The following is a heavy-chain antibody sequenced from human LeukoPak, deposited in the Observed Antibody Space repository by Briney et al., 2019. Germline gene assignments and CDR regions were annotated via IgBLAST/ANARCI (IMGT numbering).Heavy chain of an antibody. J-gene: IGHJ4*02. Sequence: ASVKVSCKASGGTFSSYAISWVRQAPGQGLEWMGRIIPILGIANYAQKFQGRVTITADKSTSTAYMELSSLRSEDTAVYYCARDVVGRDGYNHQLFDYWGQGTLVTVSS. CDR1: GGTFSSYA. V-gene: IGHV1-69*04. CDR3: ARDVVGRDGYNHQLFDY. CDR2: IIPILGIA. D-gene: IGHD2-2*01.